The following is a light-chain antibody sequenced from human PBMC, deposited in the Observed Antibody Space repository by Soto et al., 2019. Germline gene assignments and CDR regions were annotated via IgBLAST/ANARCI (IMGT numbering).Light chain of an antibody. CDR2: DTS. Sequence: EMVMTQSPATLSVSPGERATLPCRASQSVSSNLAWYQQKPGQAPGLLIYDTSTRASGVPDRFSGSGSGTEFTLTISRLEPEDFAVYYCQQYGTSPQTFGQGTKVDIK. V-gene: IGKV3-20*01. CDR3: QQYGTSPQT. CDR1: QSVSSN. J-gene: IGKJ1*01.